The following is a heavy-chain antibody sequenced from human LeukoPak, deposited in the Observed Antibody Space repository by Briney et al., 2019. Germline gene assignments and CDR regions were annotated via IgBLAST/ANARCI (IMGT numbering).Heavy chain of an antibody. V-gene: IGHV3-23*01. J-gene: IGHJ6*03. CDR1: GFTFNNQA. CDR3: AKHLRDVLRFVEWPSENRKYDYNYINA. CDR2: ISGDAART. Sequence: GGSLRLSCAGSGFTFNNQAMTWVRQAPGKGLEWVSSISGDAARTYTADSLRGRFTISRDNSENTVYLQMNSLRVEDTAVYYCAKHLRDVLRFVEWPSENRKYDYNYINAWGSGTTVSVS. D-gene: IGHD3-3*01.